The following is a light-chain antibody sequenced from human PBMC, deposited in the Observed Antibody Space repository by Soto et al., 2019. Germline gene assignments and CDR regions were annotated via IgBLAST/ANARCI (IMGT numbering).Light chain of an antibody. CDR1: QSISSW. CDR2: DAS. J-gene: IGKJ4*01. CDR3: QQYNSYSALT. Sequence: DIQMTQSPSTLSASVGDRVTITCRASQSISSWLAWYQQQPGKAPKLLIYDASSLESGVPSRFSGSGSGTEFTLTISSLHPDDFATYYCQQYNSYSALTCGGGTKVEIK. V-gene: IGKV1-5*01.